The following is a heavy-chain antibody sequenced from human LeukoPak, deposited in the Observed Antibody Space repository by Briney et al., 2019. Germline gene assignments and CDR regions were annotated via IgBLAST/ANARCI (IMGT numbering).Heavy chain of an antibody. CDR2: ISYDGSNK. CDR1: GFTFSSYA. V-gene: IGHV3-30*01. CDR3: ARPGQAYNSIDP. J-gene: IGHJ5*02. Sequence: GRSLRLSCAASGFTFSSYAMHWVRQAPGKGLEWVSVISYDGSNKYYADSVKGRFTISRDNSKNTLYLQMNSLRAEDTAVYYCARPGQAYNSIDPWGQGTLITVSS.